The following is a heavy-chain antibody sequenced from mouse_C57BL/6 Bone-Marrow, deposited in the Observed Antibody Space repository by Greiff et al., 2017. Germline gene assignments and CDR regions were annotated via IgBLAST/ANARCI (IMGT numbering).Heavy chain of an antibody. J-gene: IGHJ4*01. V-gene: IGHV5-9-1*02. D-gene: IGHD2-5*01. CDR3: TRDSYSSPMDY. Sequence: EVMLVESGAGLVKPGGSLKLSCAASGFTFSSYAMSWVRQTPEKRLEWVAYISSGGDYIYYADTVKGRFTISRDNARNTLYRQMSSLKSEDTAMYYCTRDSYSSPMDYWGRGTSVPVTS. CDR2: ISSGGDYI. CDR1: GFTFSSYA.